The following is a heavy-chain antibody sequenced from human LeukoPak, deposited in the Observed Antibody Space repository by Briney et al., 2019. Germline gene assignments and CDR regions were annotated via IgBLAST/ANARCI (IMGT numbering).Heavy chain of an antibody. V-gene: IGHV3-48*04. CDR3: ARDSYGSGSYYRIDY. J-gene: IGHJ4*02. D-gene: IGHD3-10*01. CDR1: GFTFSSFS. CDR2: ISSSSSTI. Sequence: PGGSLRLSCAASGFTFSSFSMNWVRQAPGKGLEWVSYISSSSSTIYYADSVKGRFTISRDNAKNPLYLQMNSLRAEDTAVYYCARDSYGSGSYYRIDYWGQGTLVTVSS.